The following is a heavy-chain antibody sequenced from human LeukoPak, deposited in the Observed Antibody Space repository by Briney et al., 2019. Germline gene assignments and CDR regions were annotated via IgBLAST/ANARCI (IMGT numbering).Heavy chain of an antibody. J-gene: IGHJ4*02. CDR1: GGXISSYH. Sequence: SETLSLTCIVSGGXISSYHCSWIRQPPGKGKEWLGYIDYSGTINYFPSLKSRVTILVDTSKNQFSLKLNSVTAADTAVYYCARRGSYAGSGYNFFDYWGQGALVTVSS. CDR2: IDYSGTI. D-gene: IGHD3-22*01. CDR3: ARRGSYAGSGYNFFDY. V-gene: IGHV4-59*08.